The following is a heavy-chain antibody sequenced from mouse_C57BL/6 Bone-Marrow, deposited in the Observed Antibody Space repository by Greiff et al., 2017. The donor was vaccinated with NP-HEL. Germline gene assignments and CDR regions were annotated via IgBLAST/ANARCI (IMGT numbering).Heavy chain of an antibody. CDR2: ISDGGSYT. CDR3: ARDRDYDRYYYAMDY. V-gene: IGHV5-4*01. CDR1: GFTFSSYA. Sequence: EVKLVESGGGLVKPGGSLKLSCAASGFTFSSYAMSWVRQTPEKRLEWVATISDGGSYTYYPVNVKGRFTISRDNAKNNLYLQMSHLKSEDTAMYYCARDRDYDRYYYAMDYWGQGTSVTVSS. D-gene: IGHD2-4*01. J-gene: IGHJ4*01.